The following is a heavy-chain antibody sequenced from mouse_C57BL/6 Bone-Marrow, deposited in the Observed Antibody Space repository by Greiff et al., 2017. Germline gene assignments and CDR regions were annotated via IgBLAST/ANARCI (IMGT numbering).Heavy chain of an antibody. CDR3: ARDRSLYCFDY. Sequence: EVQLQQSGGGLVKPGGSLKLSCAASGFTFSSYAMSWVRQTPEKRLEWVATISDGGSYTYYPDNVKGRFTISRDNAKNNLYLQMSHLKSEDTAMYYCARDRSLYCFDYWGQGTTLTVSS. CDR1: GFTFSSYA. J-gene: IGHJ2*01. V-gene: IGHV5-4*01. CDR2: ISDGGSYT.